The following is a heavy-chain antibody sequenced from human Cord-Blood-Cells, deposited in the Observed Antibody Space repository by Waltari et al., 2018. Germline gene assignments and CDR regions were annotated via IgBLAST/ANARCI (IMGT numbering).Heavy chain of an antibody. CDR3: AREHIVVVTAIDY. J-gene: IGHJ4*02. Sequence: EVQLVESGGGLVQPGGSLRISCAAYGSTFSSYWMHWVRQAPGKGLVWVSRINSDGSSTSYADSVKGRFTISRDNAKNTLYLQMNSLRAEDTAVYYCAREHIVVVTAIDYWGQGTLVTVSS. CDR2: INSDGSST. CDR1: GSTFSSYW. V-gene: IGHV3-74*01. D-gene: IGHD2-21*02.